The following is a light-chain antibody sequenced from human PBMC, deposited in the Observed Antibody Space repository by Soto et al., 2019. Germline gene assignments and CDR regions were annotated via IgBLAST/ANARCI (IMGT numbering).Light chain of an antibody. CDR3: QQSYSTMAT. CDR1: QSIRTY. CDR2: AAS. Sequence: DFQMTQSPSSLSASIGDRVTITCRASQSIRTYLNWYQQKPGKAPQLLIYAASRLQSGVPSRFSGSGSGTDFTLTISSLQPEDCATYYCQQSYSTMATFGQGTKVEIK. V-gene: IGKV1-39*01. J-gene: IGKJ1*01.